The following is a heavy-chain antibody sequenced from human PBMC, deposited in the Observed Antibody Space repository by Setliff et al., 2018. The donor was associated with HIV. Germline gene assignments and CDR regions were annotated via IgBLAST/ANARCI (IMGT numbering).Heavy chain of an antibody. CDR1: GDSFSNYY. Sequence: SETLSLTCTVSGDSFSNYYWSWIRQPPGKGLEWIGYVFYTGSATYNPSLKSRVSLSVDRSTNRFSLMLHSVTAAHTAVYHCARGPSGGGFYYMDVWGKGTTVTVSS. CDR3: ARGPSGGGFYYMDV. J-gene: IGHJ6*03. CDR2: VFYTGSA. V-gene: IGHV4-59*01. D-gene: IGHD2-15*01.